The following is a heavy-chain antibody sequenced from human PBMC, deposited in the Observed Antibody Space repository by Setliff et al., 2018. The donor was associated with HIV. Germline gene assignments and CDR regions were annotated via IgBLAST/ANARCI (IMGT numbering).Heavy chain of an antibody. CDR3: ARDLGGPRNFDN. CDR1: GGSITSGDYH. J-gene: IGHJ4*02. Sequence: PSETLSLTCTVSGGSITSGDYHWSWIRRPPGKGLEWIGYIYYTGSTYYNPSLKSRLTISIDTSKNQFSLKLRSVTAADTAVYYRARDLGGPRNFDNWGQGTLVTVSS. V-gene: IGHV4-30-4*08. D-gene: IGHD2-15*01. CDR2: IYYTGST.